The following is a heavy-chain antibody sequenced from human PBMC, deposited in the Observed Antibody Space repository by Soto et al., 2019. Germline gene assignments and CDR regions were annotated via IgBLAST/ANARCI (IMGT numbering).Heavy chain of an antibody. CDR3: AKSSSRSSLGQYGLDV. V-gene: IGHV4-59*12. CDR2: IYYSGYTKT. CDR1: WGSTSSYY. D-gene: IGHD6-13*01. Sequence: SETLSLTCTVSWGSTSSYYWRLIRQSPGKGLEWSGHIYYSGYTKTNYNPSLKSRVTISVNTSKTQFSLKLSSVTAADTAVYYCAKSSSRSSLGQYGLDVWGQGTTVTVS. J-gene: IGHJ6*02.